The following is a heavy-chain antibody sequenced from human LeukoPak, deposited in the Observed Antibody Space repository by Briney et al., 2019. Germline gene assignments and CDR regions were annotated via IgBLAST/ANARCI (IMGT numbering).Heavy chain of an antibody. CDR2: INPNSGDT. D-gene: IGHD2-21*02. CDR1: GYTFIDYF. J-gene: IGHJ3*02. CDR3: ARAPTISVTAISI. Sequence: ASVKVSCKASGYTFIDYFMHWVRQVPGQGLEWMGWINPNSGDTKYAQKFQGRVTMTRDTSISTAYMELSRLRSDDTAVYYCARAPTISVTAISIWGQGTMVTVSS. V-gene: IGHV1-2*02.